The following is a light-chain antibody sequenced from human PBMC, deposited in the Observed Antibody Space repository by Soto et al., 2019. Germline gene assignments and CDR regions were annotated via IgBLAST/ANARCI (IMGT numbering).Light chain of an antibody. J-gene: IGKJ1*01. CDR2: GAS. CDR1: QSVSSS. CDR3: QQYNNWPPRT. Sequence: EIVMTQSPATLSVSPGERATLSCRASQSVSSSLAWYQQKPGQAPRLLIYGASTRATGIPARFSGSGSGTEFTLTISSLQSEDFAVYNCQQYNNWPPRTFGQGTKVEIK. V-gene: IGKV3-15*01.